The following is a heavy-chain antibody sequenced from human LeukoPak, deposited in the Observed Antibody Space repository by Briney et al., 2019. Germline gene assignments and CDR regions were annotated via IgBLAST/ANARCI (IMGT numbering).Heavy chain of an antibody. CDR1: GFTFSDFA. V-gene: IGHV3-64*01. CDR3: VRAHSIHNYHYGIDV. Sequence: PGGSLRLSCAASGFTFSDFAMHWLRQAPGKGLEYVSTISSNGISPYYANSVNGRFTISRDNSKNTLYLQMGSLRADDTAVYYCVRAHSIHNYHYGIDVWGHGTTVTVSS. D-gene: IGHD3-3*01. CDR2: ISSNGISP. J-gene: IGHJ6*02.